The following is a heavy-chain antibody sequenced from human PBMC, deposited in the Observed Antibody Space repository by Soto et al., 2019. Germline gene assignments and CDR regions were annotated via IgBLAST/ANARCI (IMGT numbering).Heavy chain of an antibody. Sequence: SETLSLTCTVSTFSISNSYWSWIRQPPGKGLEWIGYVSYTGSTNYSPSLKSRVTISIDTSKNQFSLKLSSVTAADTAVYYCAAPYSSRFDYWGQGTQVTVSS. CDR1: TFSISNSY. V-gene: IGHV4-59*01. D-gene: IGHD6-13*01. J-gene: IGHJ4*02. CDR3: AAPYSSRFDY. CDR2: VSYTGST.